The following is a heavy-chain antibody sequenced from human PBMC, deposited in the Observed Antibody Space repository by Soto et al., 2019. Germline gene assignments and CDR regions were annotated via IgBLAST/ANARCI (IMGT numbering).Heavy chain of an antibody. J-gene: IGHJ6*03. Sequence: ASVKVSCKASGYTFTGYYMHWVRQAPGQGLEWMGWINPNSGGTNYAQKFQGWVTMTRETSISTAYMELSRLRSDDTAVYYCARDGTWGQQLGKNYYYYYYMDVWGKGTTVTVSS. CDR3: ARDGTWGQQLGKNYYYYYYMDV. CDR2: INPNSGGT. V-gene: IGHV1-2*04. CDR1: GYTFTGYY. D-gene: IGHD6-13*01.